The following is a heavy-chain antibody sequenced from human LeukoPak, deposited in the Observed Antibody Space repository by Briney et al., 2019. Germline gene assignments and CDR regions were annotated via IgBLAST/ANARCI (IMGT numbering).Heavy chain of an antibody. D-gene: IGHD1-1*01. V-gene: IGHV3-48*03. Sequence: GGSLRLSCAASGFTFSSYEMNWVRQAPGKGLEWVSYISSSGSTIYYADSANGRFTISRDNAKNSLYLQMNSLRAEDTAVYYCARAKNDFNDAFDIWGQGTMVTVSS. CDR2: ISSSGSTI. J-gene: IGHJ3*02. CDR1: GFTFSSYE. CDR3: ARAKNDFNDAFDI.